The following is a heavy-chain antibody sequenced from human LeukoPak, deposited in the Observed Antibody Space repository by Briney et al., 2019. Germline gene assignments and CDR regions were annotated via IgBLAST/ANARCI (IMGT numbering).Heavy chain of an antibody. CDR1: GYSFPSHW. CDR2: IYPGDSST. D-gene: IGHD4-11*01. V-gene: IGHV5-51*01. CDR3: ARRNGNCFDY. J-gene: IGHJ4*02. Sequence: GESLKISCQVSGYSFPSHWIGWVRQMPGKGLEWMGFIYPGDSSTRYSPSFQGQVTISLDKSISTAYLQWGSLKASDTAMYYCARRNGNCFDYWGQGSLVSVSS.